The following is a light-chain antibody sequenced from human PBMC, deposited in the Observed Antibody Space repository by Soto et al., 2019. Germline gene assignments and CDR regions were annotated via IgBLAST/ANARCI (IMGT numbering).Light chain of an antibody. CDR2: DVS. V-gene: IGLV2-14*03. J-gene: IGLJ1*01. CDR3: CSYTTSSTLGYV. Sequence: QSVLTQPASVSGSPGQSITISCTGTSSDVGGYNYVSWYQQHPGKALQLMIYDVSNRPSGVSTRFAGSKSGNTASLTISGLQAEDEADYYCCSYTTSSTLGYVFGTGTKVTVL. CDR1: SSDVGGYNY.